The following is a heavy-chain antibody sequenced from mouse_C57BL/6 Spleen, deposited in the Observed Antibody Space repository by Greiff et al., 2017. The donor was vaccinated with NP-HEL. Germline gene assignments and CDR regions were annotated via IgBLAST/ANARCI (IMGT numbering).Heavy chain of an antibody. CDR2: INPNNGGT. V-gene: IGHV1-26*01. CDR3: ARAGYGSSFAY. D-gene: IGHD1-1*01. CDR1: GYTFTDYY. Sequence: VQLQQSGPELVKPGASVKISCKASGYTFTDYYMNWVKQSHGKSLEWIGDINPNNGGTSYNQKFKGKATLTVDKSSSTAYMELRSLTSEDSAVYYCARAGYGSSFAYWGQGTLVTVSA. J-gene: IGHJ3*01.